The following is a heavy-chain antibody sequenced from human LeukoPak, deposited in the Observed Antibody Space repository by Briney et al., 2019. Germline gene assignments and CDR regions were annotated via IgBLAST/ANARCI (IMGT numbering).Heavy chain of an antibody. D-gene: IGHD4-23*01. J-gene: IGHJ4*02. CDR2: IYYSGST. CDR1: GGSIRSYY. V-gene: IGHV4-59*08. Sequence: PSETLSLTCTVSGGSIRSYYWSWIRQPPGKGLEWIGYIYYSGSTNYNPSLKSRVTISVDTSKNQFSLKLSSVTAADTAMYYCARAYGTTVAYYFDYWGQGTLVTVSS. CDR3: ARAYGTTVAYYFDY.